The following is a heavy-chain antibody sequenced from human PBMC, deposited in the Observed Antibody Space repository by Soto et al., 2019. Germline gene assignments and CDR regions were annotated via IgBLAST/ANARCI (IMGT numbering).Heavy chain of an antibody. CDR1: GFTFSSYD. CDR3: AKDISYYDSSGYHIFDY. Sequence: SGFTFSSYDMHWVRQAPGKGLEWVAIISYDGSNKYYADSVKGRFTISRDNSKNTLYLQMNSLRAEDTAVYYCAKDISYYDSSGYHIFDYWGLGTLVTVSS. D-gene: IGHD3-22*01. J-gene: IGHJ4*02. CDR2: ISYDGSNK. V-gene: IGHV3-30*18.